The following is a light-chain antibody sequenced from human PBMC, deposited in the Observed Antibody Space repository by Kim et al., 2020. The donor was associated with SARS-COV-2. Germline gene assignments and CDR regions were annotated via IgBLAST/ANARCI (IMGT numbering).Light chain of an antibody. V-gene: IGLV3-1*01. Sequence: SYELTQPPSVSVSPGRTASITCSGDKLGDKHACWYQQKAGQSPVLLIYQFSKRPSGIPERFSGSNSGSTATLIISGTQAMDEADYYCQAWHSGTVVFGGG. CDR2: QFS. CDR3: QAWHSGTVV. CDR1: KLGDKH. J-gene: IGLJ2*01.